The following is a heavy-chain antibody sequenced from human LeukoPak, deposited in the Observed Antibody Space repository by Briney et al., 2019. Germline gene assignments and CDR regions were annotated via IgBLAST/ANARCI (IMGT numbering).Heavy chain of an antibody. CDR1: GFTFSSYG. CDR3: AKDRDIAAAGTSLDP. CDR2: ISYDGSNK. D-gene: IGHD6-13*01. Sequence: PGRSLRLSCAASGFTFSSYGMHWVRQAPGKGMEGVAVISYDGSNKYYADSVQGRFTISRDNSKNPLYLQMNSLRAEDTAVYYCAKDRDIAAAGTSLDPWGQGTLVTVSS. V-gene: IGHV3-30*18. J-gene: IGHJ5*02.